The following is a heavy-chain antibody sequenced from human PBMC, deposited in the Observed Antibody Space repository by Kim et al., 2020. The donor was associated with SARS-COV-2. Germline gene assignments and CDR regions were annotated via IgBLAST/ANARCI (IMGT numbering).Heavy chain of an antibody. D-gene: IGHD2-2*01. Sequence: ASVKVSCKASGDTFTNFGVTWVRQAPGQGLEWMGWISPYNGHTNYAQNFQGRVTMTTDTSTSTACMELRSLRSDDTAVYYCARWYCSRTSCRSNALDIWGQGTKVTFSS. CDR1: GDTFTNFG. CDR2: ISPYNGHT. J-gene: IGHJ3*02. V-gene: IGHV1-18*01. CDR3: ARWYCSRTSCRSNALDI.